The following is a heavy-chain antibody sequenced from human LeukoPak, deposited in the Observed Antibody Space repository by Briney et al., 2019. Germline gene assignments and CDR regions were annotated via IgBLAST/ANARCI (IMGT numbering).Heavy chain of an antibody. Sequence: PGGSLRLSCAASGFTFSSYGMHWVRQAPGKGLEWVAFIRYDGSNKYYADSVKGRFTISRDNSKNTLYLQMNGLRAEDTAVYYCAREGFDYGDPTDAFDIWGQGTMVTVSS. V-gene: IGHV3-30*02. CDR2: IRYDGSNK. CDR3: AREGFDYGDPTDAFDI. CDR1: GFTFSSYG. D-gene: IGHD4-17*01. J-gene: IGHJ3*02.